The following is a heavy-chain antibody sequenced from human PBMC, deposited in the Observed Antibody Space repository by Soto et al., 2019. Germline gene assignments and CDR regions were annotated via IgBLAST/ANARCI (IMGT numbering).Heavy chain of an antibody. CDR1: GFTFRNYD. Sequence: EVQLVESGGGLVQPGGSLRLSCEASGFTFRNYDMHWVRQGTGKGLEWVSGISAAGDPDYADSVEDRFTISRENAQNSFFLQINSLRVGDTAVYYCSRTDRDFYGLDVWGQGTTVIVSS. V-gene: IGHV3-13*05. J-gene: IGHJ6*02. CDR2: ISAAGDP. CDR3: SRTDRDFYGLDV.